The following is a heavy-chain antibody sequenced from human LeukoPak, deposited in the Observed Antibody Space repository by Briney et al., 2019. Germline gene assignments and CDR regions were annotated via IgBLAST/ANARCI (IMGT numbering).Heavy chain of an antibody. Sequence: PGGSLRLSCAASGFTFSDYTMNWVRQAPGKGLEWVSSISSSSSYIYYADSGTGRSTISRDNAKNSLYLQMNGLRAEDTAVYYCAREGYSGYEDGFYYYNGMDVWGQGTTVTVAS. CDR3: AREGYSGYEDGFYYYNGMDV. CDR1: GFTFSDYT. J-gene: IGHJ6*02. D-gene: IGHD5-12*01. V-gene: IGHV3-21*01. CDR2: ISSSSSYI.